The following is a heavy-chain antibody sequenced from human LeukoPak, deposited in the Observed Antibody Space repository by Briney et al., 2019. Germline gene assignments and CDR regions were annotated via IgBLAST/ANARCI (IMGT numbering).Heavy chain of an antibody. V-gene: IGHV3-23*01. CDR1: GFTFSSYA. Sequence: GGSLRLSCAASGFTFSSYAMSWVRQAPGKGLEWVSVISGSGDSTYYADPVKGRFTISRDNSKNTLYLQMNTLRAEDTAVYYCAKDSPTLYGSGSYYNLDYWGQGTLVTVSS. CDR2: ISGSGDST. J-gene: IGHJ4*02. CDR3: AKDSPTLYGSGSYYNLDY. D-gene: IGHD3-10*01.